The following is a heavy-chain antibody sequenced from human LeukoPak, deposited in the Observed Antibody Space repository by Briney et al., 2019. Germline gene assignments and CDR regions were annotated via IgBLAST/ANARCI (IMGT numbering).Heavy chain of an antibody. CDR1: GFIFSNYW. CDR2: INGDGSST. J-gene: IGHJ4*02. V-gene: IGHV3-74*01. D-gene: IGHD5-12*01. Sequence: QPGGSLRLSCAASGFIFSNYWMHWVRQAPGKGLVWVSRINGDGSSTTYADSVKGRFTISRDNAKNTLYLQMNSLRAEDTAVYYCARGPSGYHNTGGQGTLVTVSS. CDR3: ARGPSGYHNT.